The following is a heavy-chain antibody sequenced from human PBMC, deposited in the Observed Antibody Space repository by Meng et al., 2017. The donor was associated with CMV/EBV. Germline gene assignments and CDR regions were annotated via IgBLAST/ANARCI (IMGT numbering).Heavy chain of an antibody. CDR3: ARTGEYPTFDY. J-gene: IGHJ4*02. Sequence: GPLDHAGPGPTKPSPPLSITCTVSGASRSSGDCYLSWIRQPPGKCLALIGYIYYSGSTYYNPSIKSRVTISVDTSKNQFPLKMSSVTAADTAVYYCARTGEYPTFDYWGQGTLVTVSS. V-gene: IGHV4-30-4*08. D-gene: IGHD2/OR15-2a*01. CDR1: GASRSSGDCY. CDR2: IYYSGST.